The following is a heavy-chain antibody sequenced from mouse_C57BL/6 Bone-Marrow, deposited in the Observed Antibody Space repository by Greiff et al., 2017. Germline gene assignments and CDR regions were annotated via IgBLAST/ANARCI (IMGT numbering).Heavy chain of an antibody. J-gene: IGHJ2*01. CDR3: AREGLLLFFDY. CDR2: ISSGGSYT. Sequence: EVNVVESGGDLVKPGGSLKLSCAASGFTFSSYGMSWVRQTPDKRLEWVATISSGGSYTYYPDSVKGRFTISRDNAKNTLYLQMSSLKSEDTAMYYCAREGLLLFFDYWGQGTTLTVSS. V-gene: IGHV5-6*01. CDR1: GFTFSSYG. D-gene: IGHD2-3*01.